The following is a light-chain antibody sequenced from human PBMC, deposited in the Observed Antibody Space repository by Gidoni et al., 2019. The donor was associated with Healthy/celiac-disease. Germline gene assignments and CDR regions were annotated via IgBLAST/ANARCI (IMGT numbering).Light chain of an antibody. CDR1: QSISSW. CDR3: QQYNSYLYT. CDR2: KAS. Sequence: DIQMTQYPSTLSASVGARVTITCRASQSISSWLAWYQQKPGKAPKLLIYKASSLESGVPSMFSGSGSGTEFTLTISSLQPDDFATYYCQQYNSYLYTFGQXTKLEIK. J-gene: IGKJ2*01. V-gene: IGKV1-5*03.